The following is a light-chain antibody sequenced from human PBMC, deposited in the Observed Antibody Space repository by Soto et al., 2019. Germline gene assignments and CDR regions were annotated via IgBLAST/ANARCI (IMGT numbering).Light chain of an antibody. CDR3: SSYTSSNTEV. J-gene: IGLJ1*01. CDR2: DVS. V-gene: IGLV2-14*03. Sequence: QSALTQPASVSGSPGQSITISCTGTSSYVGAYNYVSWYQHHPGKAPKLIIYDVSDRPSGVSNRFSASKSGSTASLTISGLQAEDEADYYCSSYTSSNTEVFGTGTKVTVL. CDR1: SSYVGAYNY.